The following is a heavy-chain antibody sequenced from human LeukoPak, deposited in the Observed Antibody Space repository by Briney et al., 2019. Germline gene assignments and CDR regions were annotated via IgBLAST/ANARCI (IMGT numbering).Heavy chain of an antibody. CDR3: ARVPYYYDSSGFDY. V-gene: IGHV1-69*04. D-gene: IGHD3-22*01. CDR1: GGTFSSYA. CDR2: IIPILGIA. Sequence: GASVKVSCKASGGTFSSYAISWVRQAPGQGLEWMGRIIPILGIANYAQKFQGRVTITADKSTSTAYMELSSLRSEDTAVYYCARVPYYYDSSGFDYWGQGTLVTVSS. J-gene: IGHJ4*02.